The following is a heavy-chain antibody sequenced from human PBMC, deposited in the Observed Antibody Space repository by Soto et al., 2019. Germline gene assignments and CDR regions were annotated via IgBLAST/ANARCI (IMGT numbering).Heavy chain of an antibody. Sequence: QVQLVESGGGVVQPGRSLRLSCVASELSFSRHGFHWVRLAPGKGLEWVAYISYDGSDERYADTMRGRFTISRDNSKNTLYLHMNSLTTEDTAVYICAQVYRGVIGFGMDVWGQGTTVTVSS. J-gene: IGHJ6*02. V-gene: IGHV3-30*03. CDR3: AQVYRGVIGFGMDV. D-gene: IGHD3-10*01. CDR2: ISYDGSDE. CDR1: ELSFSRHG.